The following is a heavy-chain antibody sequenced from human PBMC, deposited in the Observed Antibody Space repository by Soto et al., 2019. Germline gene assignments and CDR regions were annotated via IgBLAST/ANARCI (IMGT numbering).Heavy chain of an antibody. Sequence: QVQLVQSGAEVKKPGSSVKVSCKAPGGTFSSYAISWVRQAPGQGLEWMGGIIPIFGTANYAQKFQGRVTITADESTSTAYIELSSLRSEDTAVYHCAREDYDSSRGLYYFDYWGQGTLVTVST. CDR3: AREDYDSSRGLYYFDY. CDR2: IIPIFGTA. CDR1: GGTFSSYA. J-gene: IGHJ4*02. V-gene: IGHV1-69*01. D-gene: IGHD3-22*01.